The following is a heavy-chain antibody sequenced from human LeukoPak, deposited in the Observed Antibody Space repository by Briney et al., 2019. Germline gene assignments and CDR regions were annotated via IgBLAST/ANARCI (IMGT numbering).Heavy chain of an antibody. D-gene: IGHD1-14*01. CDR2: MKGTGET. CDR1: GLSFTTFA. CDR3: ARASWVSTTDAVR. V-gene: IGHV3-23*01. J-gene: IGHJ4*02. Sequence: GSLRLSCSASGLSFTTFAMSLVRQGPARGVERVSSMKGTGETFYADSVKGRFTLSRDSSRNTVHLQLNNLRVEDTAIYYCARASWVSTTDAVRWGQGTLVTVSS.